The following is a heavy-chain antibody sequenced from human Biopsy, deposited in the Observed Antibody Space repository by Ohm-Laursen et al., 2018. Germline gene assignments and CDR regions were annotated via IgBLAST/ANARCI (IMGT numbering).Heavy chain of an antibody. D-gene: IGHD4-17*01. CDR3: ATLTEDYGASPDS. CDR1: GGSFIDYG. CDR2: VIPISNTA. V-gene: IGHV1-69*06. Sequence: GSSVKVSCKVSGGSFIDYGLSWVRQAPGRGLEWMGRVIPISNTANYAQNFQDRLTITADRSTNTAYMELNSLRSEGTAVYFCATLTEDYGASPDSWGQGTLVVVSS. J-gene: IGHJ4*02.